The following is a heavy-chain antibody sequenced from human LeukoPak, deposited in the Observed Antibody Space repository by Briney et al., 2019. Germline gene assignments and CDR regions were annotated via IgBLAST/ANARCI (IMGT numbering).Heavy chain of an antibody. J-gene: IGHJ5*02. D-gene: IGHD3-3*01. Sequence: GASVKVSCKASGYTFTSYDINWVRQATGQGLEWMGRMNPNSGNTGYAQKFQGRVTITRNTSISTAYMELSSLRSEDTAVYYCARGRVLRFLEWLPSNNWFDPWGQGTLVTVSS. V-gene: IGHV1-8*03. CDR1: GYTFTSYD. CDR3: ARGRVLRFLEWLPSNNWFDP. CDR2: MNPNSGNT.